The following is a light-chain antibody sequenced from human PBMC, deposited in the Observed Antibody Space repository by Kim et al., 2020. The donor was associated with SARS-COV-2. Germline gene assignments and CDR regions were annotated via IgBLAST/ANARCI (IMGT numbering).Light chain of an antibody. Sequence: QSVLTQPPSASGSPGQSVTISCTGTSSDVGGYNYVSWYQQHPGKAPKVMIYEVTKRPSGVPDRFSGSKSGNTASLTISGLQAEDEDDYYCCSYAATKKVFGGGTQLTVL. J-gene: IGLJ2*01. V-gene: IGLV2-8*01. CDR2: EVT. CDR1: SSDVGGYNY. CDR3: CSYAATKKV.